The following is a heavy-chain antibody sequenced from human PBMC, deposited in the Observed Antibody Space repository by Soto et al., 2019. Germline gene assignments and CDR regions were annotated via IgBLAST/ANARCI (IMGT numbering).Heavy chain of an antibody. CDR2: ISYDGSNK. V-gene: IGHV3-30*18. Sequence: PGGSLRLSCAASGFTFSSYGMHWVRQAPGKGLEWAAVISYDGSNKYYADSVKGRFTISRDNSKNTLYLQMNSLRAEDTAVYYCAKDPIRNREDTAMSTFDYWGQGTLVTVSS. CDR1: GFTFSSYG. D-gene: IGHD5-18*01. J-gene: IGHJ4*02. CDR3: AKDPIRNREDTAMSTFDY.